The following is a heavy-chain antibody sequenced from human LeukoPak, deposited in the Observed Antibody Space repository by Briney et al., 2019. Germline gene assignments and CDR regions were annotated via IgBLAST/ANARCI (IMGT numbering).Heavy chain of an antibody. CDR3: ARDADYGDYDGDAFDI. V-gene: IGHV7-4-1*02. CDR2: INTNTGNP. D-gene: IGHD4-17*01. Sequence: ASVTVSCKASGYTFTSYAMNWVRQAPGQGLEWMGWINTNTGNPTYAQGFTGRFVFSLDTSVSTAYLQISSLKAEDTAVYYCARDADYGDYDGDAFDIWGQGTMVTVSS. J-gene: IGHJ3*02. CDR1: GYTFTSYA.